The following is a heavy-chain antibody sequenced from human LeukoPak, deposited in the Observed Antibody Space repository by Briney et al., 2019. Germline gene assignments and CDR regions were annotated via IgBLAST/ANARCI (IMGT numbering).Heavy chain of an antibody. D-gene: IGHD6-13*01. Sequence: GGSLRLSCAASGFTFDDYAVHWVRQAPGKGLEWVSLISWDGGSTYYADSVKGRFTISRDNSKNSLYLQMNSLRAEDTALYYCAKGPAAAIPYYYYMDVWGKGTTVTVSS. CDR1: GFTFDDYA. J-gene: IGHJ6*03. CDR3: AKGPAAAIPYYYYMDV. V-gene: IGHV3-43D*03. CDR2: ISWDGGST.